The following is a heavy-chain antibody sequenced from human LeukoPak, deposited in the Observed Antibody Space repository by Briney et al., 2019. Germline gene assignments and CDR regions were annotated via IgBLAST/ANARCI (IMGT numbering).Heavy chain of an antibody. J-gene: IGHJ4*02. CDR2: IYYSGST. D-gene: IGHD3-16*01. CDR1: GGSISSYY. Sequence: SETLSLTCTVSGGSISSYYWSWIRQPPGKGLEWIGYIYYSGSTNYNPSLKSRVTISVDTSKNQFSLKLSSVTAADTAVYYCARDPKFEAGGGIDYWGQGTLVTVSS. V-gene: IGHV4-59*12. CDR3: ARDPKFEAGGGIDY.